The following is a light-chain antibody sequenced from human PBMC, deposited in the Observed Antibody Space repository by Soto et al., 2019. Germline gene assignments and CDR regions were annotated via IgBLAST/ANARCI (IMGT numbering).Light chain of an antibody. V-gene: IGLV1-40*01. Sequence: SALTQPPSVSGAPGQRVSISCTGSTSNIGAPYDVHWYQHLPGAAPKLLIYGDNNRPSGVPDRFSGSKSGTSASLAITSLQAEDEADYYCQSYDISLHNYVFGTGTKVTVL. CDR2: GDN. CDR1: TSNIGAPYD. CDR3: QSYDISLHNYV. J-gene: IGLJ1*01.